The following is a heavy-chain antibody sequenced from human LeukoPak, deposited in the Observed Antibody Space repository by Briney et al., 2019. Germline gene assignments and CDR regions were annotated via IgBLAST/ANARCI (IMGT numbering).Heavy chain of an antibody. CDR3: ARGMLEYCSSTSCYRGRWFDP. CDR1: GGSISSSNNY. CDR2: IYYGGST. J-gene: IGHJ5*02. D-gene: IGHD2-2*01. V-gene: IGHV4-39*01. Sequence: PSETLSLTCTVSGGSISSSNNYWCWIRQPPGKGLEWIGSIYYGGSTYYNPSLKSRVTISVDTSKNQFSLKLSSVTAADTAVYYCARGMLEYCSSTSCYRGRWFDPWGQGTLVTVSS.